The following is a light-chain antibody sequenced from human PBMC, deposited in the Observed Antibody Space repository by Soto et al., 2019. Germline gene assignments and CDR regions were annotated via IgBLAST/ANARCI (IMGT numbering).Light chain of an antibody. CDR1: QSVSSN. CDR2: GAS. J-gene: IGKJ1*01. Sequence: EIVMTQSPATLSVSPGERATLSCRASQSVSSNLAWYQQKPGQAPRLLIYGASTRATGIPARFSGSGSGTEFTLTNSSLQSEVFAVYYCQHYNNWPPETFGQGTKVKIK. CDR3: QHYNNWPPET. V-gene: IGKV3-15*01.